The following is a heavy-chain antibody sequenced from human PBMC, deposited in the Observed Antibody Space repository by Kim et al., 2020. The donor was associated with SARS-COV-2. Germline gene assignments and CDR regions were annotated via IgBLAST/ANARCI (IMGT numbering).Heavy chain of an antibody. Sequence: TSNPTLKSRVTITVDTSKNQFSLKLSSVTAADTAIYYCASFDSSGPSFNSWGQGTLVTVSS. CDR3: ASFDSSGPSFNS. J-gene: IGHJ4*02. V-gene: IGHV4-59*01. D-gene: IGHD3-22*01.